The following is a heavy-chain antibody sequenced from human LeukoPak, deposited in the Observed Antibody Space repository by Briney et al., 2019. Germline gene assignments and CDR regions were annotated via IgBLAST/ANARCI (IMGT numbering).Heavy chain of an antibody. CDR3: ARAHRSAASCYNSFQP. D-gene: IGHD2-15*01. CDR2: INPSGGST. Sequence: ASVKVSCKASGYTFTSYYMHWVRQAPGQGLEWMGIINPSGGSTSYAQKFQGRVTITRDTSTSTVYMELSSLRSEDTAVYYCARAHRSAASCYNSFQPWGQGTLVTVSS. J-gene: IGHJ1*01. V-gene: IGHV1-46*01. CDR1: GYTFTSYY.